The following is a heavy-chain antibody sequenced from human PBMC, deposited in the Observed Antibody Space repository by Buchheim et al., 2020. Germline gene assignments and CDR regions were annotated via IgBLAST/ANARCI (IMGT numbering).Heavy chain of an antibody. Sequence: EVQLVESGGGLVQPGGSLRLSCAASGFLVTNKYMSWVRQTPGKGLECVSIIYQGGSIHYADSVKGRFTIFRHDSVNTVSLQMDSLRPEDTAVYYCAGGTYHYVKKEYHDPLDYWGQG. CDR3: AGGTYHYVKKEYHDPLDY. CDR2: IYQGGSI. V-gene: IGHV3-53*04. CDR1: GFLVTNKY. D-gene: IGHD3-10*02. J-gene: IGHJ4*02.